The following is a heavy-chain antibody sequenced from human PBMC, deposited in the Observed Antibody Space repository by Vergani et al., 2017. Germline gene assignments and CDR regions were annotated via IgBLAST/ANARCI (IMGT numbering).Heavy chain of an antibody. Sequence: QVQLQESGPGLVKPSQTLSLSCTVSGGSVRTSIGYYWTWIRQPAGKTLEWIGEIFSSGTTNYNPSFKNRVTMSVDTSKNQFSLKLNSVTAADTAVDYCVRDPWESGGPYSGCWGRGTLVSVSS. J-gene: IGHJ4*02. V-gene: IGHV4-61*02. CDR3: VRDPWESGGPYSGC. D-gene: IGHD2-15*01. CDR1: GGSVRTSIGYY. CDR2: IFSSGTT.